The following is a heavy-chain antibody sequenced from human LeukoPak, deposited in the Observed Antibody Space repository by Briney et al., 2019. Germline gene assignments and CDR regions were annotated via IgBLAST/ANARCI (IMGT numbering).Heavy chain of an antibody. Sequence: PSETLSLTCTVSGGSISSYYWSWIRQPPGKGLEWIGYIYYSGSTSYNPSLKSRVTISLDTSKNQFSLKLTSVTAADTAVYSCARIRGWEGSRSYYYYYMDVWGKGTTVTVS. CDR1: GGSISSYY. CDR2: IYYSGST. D-gene: IGHD1-26*01. CDR3: ARIRGWEGSRSYYYYYMDV. V-gene: IGHV4-59*01. J-gene: IGHJ6*03.